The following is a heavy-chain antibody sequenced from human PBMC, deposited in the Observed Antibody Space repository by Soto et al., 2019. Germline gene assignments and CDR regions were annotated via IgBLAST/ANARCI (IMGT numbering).Heavy chain of an antibody. CDR2: IDHSGRT. J-gene: IGHJ4*02. D-gene: IGHD1-26*01. CDR1: GDSISSGFY. CDR3: VRDVGMGGWYFDY. Sequence: QVQLQESGPGLVKPSETLSLTCTVSGDSISSGFYWNWVRQHPSKGLEWIGYIDHSGRTYYNPSLKSRVKMSVDTSKNEFSVKLNSVTAADTAVYFCVRDVGMGGWYFDYWGRGTQVAVTS. V-gene: IGHV4-31*03.